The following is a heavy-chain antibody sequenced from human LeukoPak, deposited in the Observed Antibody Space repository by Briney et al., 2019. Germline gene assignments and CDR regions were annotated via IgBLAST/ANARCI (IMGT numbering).Heavy chain of an antibody. CDR3: ARAGYCSGGNCYSSYYDY. Sequence: GGSLTLSCAASGFTFSSYWMHWVRRAPGKGLLWFSRSNGDGSSTAYADSVKGRFTISRDNAKNTLYLQMNSLRAEDAALYYCARAGYCSGGNCYSSYYDYWGQGTLVTVSS. CDR2: SNGDGSST. D-gene: IGHD2-15*01. J-gene: IGHJ4*02. V-gene: IGHV3-74*01. CDR1: GFTFSSYW.